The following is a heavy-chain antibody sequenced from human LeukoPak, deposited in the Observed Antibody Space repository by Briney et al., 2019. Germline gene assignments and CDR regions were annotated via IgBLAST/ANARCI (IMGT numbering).Heavy chain of an antibody. CDR2: ICYSGST. Sequence: PGTLSLTCTASGGTLSSTGYYWGWIAQPPGQGLDWMGSICYSGSTYYNPSLKSRVTISVDTSKSQFSLMLSSVTAADTAVYYCARRLGGVTTGLDYWGQGTLVTVSS. J-gene: IGHJ4*02. CDR3: ARRLGGVTTGLDY. D-gene: IGHD4-17*01. V-gene: IGHV4-39*01. CDR1: GGTLSSTGYY.